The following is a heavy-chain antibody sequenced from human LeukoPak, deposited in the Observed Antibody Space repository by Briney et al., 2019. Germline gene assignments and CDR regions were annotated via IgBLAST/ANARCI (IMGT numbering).Heavy chain of an antibody. CDR1: GFTFSSYS. D-gene: IGHD5-18*01. Sequence: PGGSLRLSCAASGFTFSSYSMNWVRQAPGKGLEWVSYISSSSSTIYYADSVKGRFTISRDNAKNSLYLQMNSLRAEDTAVYYCARDGYSYGYVNDAFDIWGQGTMVTVSS. CDR2: ISSSSSTI. V-gene: IGHV3-48*04. J-gene: IGHJ3*02. CDR3: ARDGYSYGYVNDAFDI.